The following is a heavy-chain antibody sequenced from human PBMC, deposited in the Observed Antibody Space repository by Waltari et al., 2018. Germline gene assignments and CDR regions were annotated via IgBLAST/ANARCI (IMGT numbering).Heavy chain of an antibody. Sequence: QVQLVESGGGVVQPGGSLRLSCAASGFTFSSYGMPWVRQAPGKGLEWVAFIRYDGSNKYYADSVKGRFTISRDNSKNTLYLQMNSLRAEDTAVYYCAKDRQWELLGYFQHWGQGTLVTVSS. V-gene: IGHV3-30*02. CDR1: GFTFSSYG. J-gene: IGHJ1*01. CDR2: IRYDGSNK. CDR3: AKDRQWELLGYFQH. D-gene: IGHD1-26*01.